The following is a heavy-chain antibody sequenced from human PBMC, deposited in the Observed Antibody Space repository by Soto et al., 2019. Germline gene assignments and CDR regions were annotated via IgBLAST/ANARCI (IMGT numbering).Heavy chain of an antibody. CDR2: IIPILGIA. D-gene: IGHD5-18*01. V-gene: IGHV1-69*02. CDR3: ARAGYSYGFFDY. Sequence: SVKVSCKASGCTFSSYTISWVRQAPGQGLEWMGRIIPILGIANYAQKFQGRVTITADKSTSTAYMELSSLRSEDTAVYYCARAGYSYGFFDYWGQGTLVTVSS. CDR1: GCTFSSYT. J-gene: IGHJ4*02.